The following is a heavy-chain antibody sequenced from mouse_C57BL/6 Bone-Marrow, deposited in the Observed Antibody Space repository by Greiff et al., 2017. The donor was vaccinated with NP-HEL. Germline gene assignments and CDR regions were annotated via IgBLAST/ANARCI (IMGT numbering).Heavy chain of an antibody. CDR1: GFNIKDDY. CDR2: IDPENGDT. J-gene: IGHJ4*01. D-gene: IGHD1-1*01. CDR3: TTGGSSPYAMDY. Sequence: VQLKQSGAELVRPGASVKLSCTVSGFNIKDDYMHWVKQRPEQGLEWIGWIDPENGDTEYASKFQGKATITADTSSNTAYLQLSSLTSEDTAVYYCTTGGSSPYAMDYWGQGTSVTVYS. V-gene: IGHV14-4*01.